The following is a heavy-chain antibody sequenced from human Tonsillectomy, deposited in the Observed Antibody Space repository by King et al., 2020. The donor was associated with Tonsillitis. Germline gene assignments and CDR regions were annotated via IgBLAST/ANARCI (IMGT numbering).Heavy chain of an antibody. Sequence: HVQLQESGPGLVKPSETLSLTCTVSGGSISSYYWSWIRQPPGKGLEWIGYIYYSGSTNYNPSLKSRVTISVDTSKNQFSLKLSSVTAADTAVYYCARDRGYSSGYFDYWGQGTLVTVSS. CDR1: GGSISSYY. CDR3: ARDRGYSSGYFDY. V-gene: IGHV4-59*01. D-gene: IGHD6-19*01. CDR2: IYYSGST. J-gene: IGHJ4*02.